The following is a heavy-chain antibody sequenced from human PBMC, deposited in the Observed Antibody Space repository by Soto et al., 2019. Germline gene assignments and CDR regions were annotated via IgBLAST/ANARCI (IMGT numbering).Heavy chain of an antibody. V-gene: IGHV4-30-4*01. CDR1: GDSISTVDYF. CDR2: IYKSATT. Sequence: PSETLSLTGSVSGDSISTVDYFWAWIRQPPGQALECIGYIYKSATTYYNPSFESRVAISLDTSKSQFSLNVTSVTAADTAVYFCARGRYCLTGRCFPNWFDSWGQGTPVTVSS. CDR3: ARGRYCLTGRCFPNWFDS. D-gene: IGHD2-15*01. J-gene: IGHJ5*01.